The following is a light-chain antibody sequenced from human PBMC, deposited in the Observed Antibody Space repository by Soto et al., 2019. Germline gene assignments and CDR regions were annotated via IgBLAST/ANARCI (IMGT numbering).Light chain of an antibody. CDR1: QSVSSY. CDR3: QQRSNWPLT. Sequence: MVLTQSPATLSLSPGERATLSCRASQSVSSYLAWYQQKPGQAPRLLIYDASNRATGIPARFSGSGSGTDFTLTISSLEPEDFPVYYCQQRSNWPLTFGGGTKVDIK. J-gene: IGKJ4*01. V-gene: IGKV3-11*01. CDR2: DAS.